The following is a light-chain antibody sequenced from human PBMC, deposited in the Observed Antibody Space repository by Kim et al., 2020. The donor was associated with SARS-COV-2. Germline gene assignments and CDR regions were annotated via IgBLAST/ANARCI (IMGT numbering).Light chain of an antibody. CDR1: SSDVGGYNY. V-gene: IGLV2-14*03. Sequence: SALTQPASVSGSPGQSITISCTGTSSDVGGYNYVSWYQQHPGKVPKLMIYDVSSRPSGVSNRFSGSKSGNTASLTISGLQTEDEADYYCSSYTSSSTLVFGAGTQLTVL. CDR2: DVS. CDR3: SSYTSSSTLV. J-gene: IGLJ2*01.